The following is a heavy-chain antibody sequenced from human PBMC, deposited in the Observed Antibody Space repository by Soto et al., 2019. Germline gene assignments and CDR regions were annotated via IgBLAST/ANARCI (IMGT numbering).Heavy chain of an antibody. CDR3: AKVYIVVVTATPGFDY. D-gene: IGHD2-21*02. V-gene: IGHV3-23*01. CDR1: GFTFSSYA. Sequence: EVQLLESGGGLVQPGGSLRLSCAASGFTFSSYAMSWVRQAPGKGLEWVSAISGSGGSTYYADSVKGRFTISRDNSKNTPYLQMNSLRAEDTAVYYCAKVYIVVVTATPGFDYWGQGTLVTVSS. CDR2: ISGSGGST. J-gene: IGHJ4*02.